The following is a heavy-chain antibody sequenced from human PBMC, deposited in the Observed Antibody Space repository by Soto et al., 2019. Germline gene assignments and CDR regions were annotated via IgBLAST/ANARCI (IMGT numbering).Heavy chain of an antibody. CDR2: INNYSGNT. CDR1: GYTFSSYG. V-gene: IGHV1-18*01. D-gene: IGHD3-10*01. Sequence: QVEVVQSGAEVKKPGASVKVSCETSGYTFSSYGTNWVRQAPGHGLEWMGWINNYSGNTKYAQRFQGRITMSTDTSTSTAYIEVRSLTYDDTAVYYCARTYYYGSGTHYRFDPWGQGTLVIVSS. CDR3: ARTYYYGSGTHYRFDP. J-gene: IGHJ5*02.